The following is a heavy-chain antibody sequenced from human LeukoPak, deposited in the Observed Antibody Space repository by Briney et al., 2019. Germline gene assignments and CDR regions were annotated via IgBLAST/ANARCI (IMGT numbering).Heavy chain of an antibody. V-gene: IGHV3-7*01. CDR3: ASGDYFDC. D-gene: IGHD3-10*01. CDR1: GFTFSSNW. CDR2: IKRDGSEK. J-gene: IGHJ4*02. Sequence: GGSLRLSCAAPGFTFSSNWMSWVRQAPGKGLEWVASIKRDGSEKYYVDSVKGRFTISRDNAKNSLYLQMNSLRAEDTAVYYCASGDYFDCWGQGTLVTVSS.